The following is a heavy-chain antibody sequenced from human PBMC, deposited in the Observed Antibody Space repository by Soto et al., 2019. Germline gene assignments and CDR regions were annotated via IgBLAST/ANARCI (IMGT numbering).Heavy chain of an antibody. V-gene: IGHV5-10-1*01. J-gene: IGHJ4*02. CDR2: IDPSGSNT. Sequence: GESLKISCKGSGYIFTNYWISWVRQMPGKGLEWMGRIDPSGSNTNYSPSFQGHVTISADKSINTAYLHWDSLKASDTAMYYCARDRRPFDYWGQGTLVTVSS. CDR3: ARDRRPFDY. CDR1: GYIFTNYW.